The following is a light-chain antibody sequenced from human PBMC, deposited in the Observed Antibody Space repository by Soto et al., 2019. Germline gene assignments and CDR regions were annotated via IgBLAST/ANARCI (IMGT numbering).Light chain of an antibody. Sequence: EIVLTQSPATLSLSPGERATLSCRASQSVSSYLAWYQQKPGQAPRLLIYDASNRATGIPARFSGSRSATDFTLTISSLAPEDFPVYYCQQRSNWPTFGQGTKVEIK. J-gene: IGKJ1*01. CDR3: QQRSNWPT. CDR2: DAS. CDR1: QSVSSY. V-gene: IGKV3-11*01.